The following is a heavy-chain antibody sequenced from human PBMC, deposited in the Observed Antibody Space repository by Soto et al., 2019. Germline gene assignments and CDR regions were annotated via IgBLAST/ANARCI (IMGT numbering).Heavy chain of an antibody. J-gene: IGHJ6*02. CDR3: ARGLVRAVAFYYYGMDV. Sequence: QVQLVQSGAEVKKPGSSVKVSCKASGGTFSSYAISWVRQAPGQGLEWMGGIIPIFGTANYAQKFQGRVMITADKSTSTAYMELSSLRSEDTAVYYCARGLVRAVAFYYYGMDVWGQGTTVTVSS. CDR1: GGTFSSYA. D-gene: IGHD6-19*01. V-gene: IGHV1-69*06. CDR2: IIPIFGTA.